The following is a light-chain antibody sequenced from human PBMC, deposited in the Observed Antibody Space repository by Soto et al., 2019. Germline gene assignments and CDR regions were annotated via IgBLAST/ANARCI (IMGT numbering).Light chain of an antibody. V-gene: IGKV1D-12*01. Sequence: DIQMTQSPSSVSASVGDRVTITCRASQDISGWLAWFQQKPGKAPNLLIYAASILQSGVPSRFSGSGSGTDFTLTITYLQPEDFATYYCQQANSFPWTFGQWTKV. J-gene: IGKJ1*01. CDR3: QQANSFPWT. CDR2: AAS. CDR1: QDISGW.